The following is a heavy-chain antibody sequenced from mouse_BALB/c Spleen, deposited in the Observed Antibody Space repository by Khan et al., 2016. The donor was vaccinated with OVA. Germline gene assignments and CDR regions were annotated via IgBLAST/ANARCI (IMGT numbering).Heavy chain of an antibody. Sequence: QVRLQQSGAELARPGASLKMSCKASGYTFTSYTIHWVRQRPGQTLEWIGNINPSNDYTNYNQNFKDKATLIVDKSSSTAYMQLSSLTSEDSAVYFCVREGAYYRSDGWFAYWGQGTLVTVSA. J-gene: IGHJ3*01. D-gene: IGHD2-14*01. CDR1: GYTFTSYT. V-gene: IGHV1-4*01. CDR3: VREGAYYRSDGWFAY. CDR2: INPSNDYT.